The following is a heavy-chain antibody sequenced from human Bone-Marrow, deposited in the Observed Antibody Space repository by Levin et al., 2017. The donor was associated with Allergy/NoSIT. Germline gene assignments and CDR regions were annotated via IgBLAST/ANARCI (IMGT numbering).Heavy chain of an antibody. V-gene: IGHV1-46*04. Sequence: ASVKVSCKTSGYTFTNNWIHWMRQAPGQGLEWMGVIDPNGGSPSYAEKLQGRVTLTRDTSTSTVYMELTGLTSEDTAVYYCARDRSDTDCVYWYLDLWGRGTLVTVSS. CDR2: IDPNGGSP. CDR3: ARDRSDTDCVYWYLDL. D-gene: IGHD2-21*02. J-gene: IGHJ2*01. CDR1: GYTFTNNW.